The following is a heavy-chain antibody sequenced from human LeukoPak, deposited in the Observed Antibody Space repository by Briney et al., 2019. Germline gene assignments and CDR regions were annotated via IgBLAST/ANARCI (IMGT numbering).Heavy chain of an antibody. J-gene: IGHJ4*02. V-gene: IGHV3-23*01. D-gene: IGHD4-17*01. Sequence: GGSLRLSCAASGFTFSSYGMSWVRQAPGKGLEWVSAISGSGGNTYFADSVKGRFTISRDNAKNSLYLQMNSLRAEDTAVYYCARRLRRNYFDYWGQGTLVTVSS. CDR1: GFTFSSYG. CDR3: ARRLRRNYFDY. CDR2: ISGSGGNT.